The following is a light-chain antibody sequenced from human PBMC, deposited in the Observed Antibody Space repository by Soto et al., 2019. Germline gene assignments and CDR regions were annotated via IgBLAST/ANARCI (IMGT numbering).Light chain of an antibody. V-gene: IGLV2-11*01. CDR2: DVT. CDR1: RSEIGGYDY. CDR3: CSYAGGSTLV. J-gene: IGLJ2*01. Sequence: QSALTQPRSVSGSPGQSVSISCTGTRSEIGGYDYVSWYRQHPGKAPQLLIYDVTKRPSGVPGRFSGSKSANTASLTISGLQAEDEADYCCCSYAGGSTLVFGGGTKVTVL.